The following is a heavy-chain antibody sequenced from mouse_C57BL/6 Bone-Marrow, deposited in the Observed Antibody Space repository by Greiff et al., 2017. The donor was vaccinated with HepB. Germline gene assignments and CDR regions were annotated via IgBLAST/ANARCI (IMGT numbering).Heavy chain of an antibody. CDR2: ISDGGSYT. CDR1: GFTFSSYA. V-gene: IGHV5-4*01. J-gene: IGHJ3*01. Sequence: EVQWVESGGGLVKPGGSLKLSCAASGFTFSSYAMSWVRQTPEKRLEWVATISDGGSYTYYPDNVKGRFTISRDNAKNNLYLQMSHLKSEDTAMYYCARVPYYDYDGPEPWFAYWGQGTLVTVSA. D-gene: IGHD2-4*01. CDR3: ARVPYYDYDGPEPWFAY.